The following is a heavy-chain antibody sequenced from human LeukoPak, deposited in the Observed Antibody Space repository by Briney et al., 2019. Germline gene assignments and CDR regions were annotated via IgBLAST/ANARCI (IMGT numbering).Heavy chain of an antibody. J-gene: IGHJ6*02. CDR2: INTKTANP. D-gene: IGHD3-10*01. Sequence: ASVKVSCKASGYQFISYTMSWVRQAPGQGLEWMGWINTKTANPAYAQDFTGRFVFSLDTSVSTAYLQISGLKAGDTAVYYCARVAGFGERGMDVWGQGTTVTVSS. CDR3: ARVAGFGERGMDV. V-gene: IGHV7-4-1*02. CDR1: GYQFISYT.